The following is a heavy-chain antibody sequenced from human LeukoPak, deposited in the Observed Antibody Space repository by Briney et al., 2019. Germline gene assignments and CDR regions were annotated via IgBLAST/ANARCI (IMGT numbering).Heavy chain of an antibody. D-gene: IGHD3-10*01. J-gene: IGHJ4*02. V-gene: IGHV3-11*04. CDR3: ARVTTSFNYYGSGGVISYFDY. Sequence: GGSLRLSCAASGFTFSDYYMSWIRQAPGKGLEWVSYISSSGSTIYCADSVKGRFTISRDNAKNSLYLQMNSLRAEDTAVYYCARVTTSFNYYGSGGVISYFDYWGQGTLVTVSS. CDR1: GFTFSDYY. CDR2: ISSSGSTI.